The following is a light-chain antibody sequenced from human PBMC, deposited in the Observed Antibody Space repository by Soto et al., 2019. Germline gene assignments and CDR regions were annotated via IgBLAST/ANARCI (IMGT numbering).Light chain of an antibody. V-gene: IGKV3-11*01. Sequence: EILMTQSPATLSVSPGERVTFSCRASQSVSYYLAWYQQKPGQAPRLLIYDASNRATGIPDRFSGSGSGTDFTLTISSLEPEDFAVYYCQQRSNWPPITFGQGTRLEI. CDR3: QQRSNWPPIT. J-gene: IGKJ5*01. CDR1: QSVSYY. CDR2: DAS.